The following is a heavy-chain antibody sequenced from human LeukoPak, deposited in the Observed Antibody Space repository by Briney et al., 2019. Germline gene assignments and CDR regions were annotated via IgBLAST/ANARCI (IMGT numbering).Heavy chain of an antibody. J-gene: IGHJ4*02. CDR1: GGSISSSSYY. D-gene: IGHD4-17*01. Sequence: SETLSLTCTVSGGSISSSSYYWGWIRQPPGKGLEWIGSIYYSGSTYYNPSLKSRVTISVDTSKNQFSLKLSSVTAADTAVYYYARTTTVTIPLSFDYWGQGTLVTVSS. V-gene: IGHV4-39*01. CDR3: ARTTTVTIPLSFDY. CDR2: IYYSGST.